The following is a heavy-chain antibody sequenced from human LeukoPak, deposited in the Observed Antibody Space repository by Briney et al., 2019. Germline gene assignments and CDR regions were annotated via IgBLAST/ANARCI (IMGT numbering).Heavy chain of an antibody. V-gene: IGHV3-48*04. CDR3: ARDCGSDCSQAFDI. Sequence: GGSLRLSCEASGFRFSDYSMNWVRQTPGKGLEWISYISSSDSTTYYTDSVRGRFTISRDNAKNSLYLQMNSLRVEDTAVYYCARDCGSDCSQAFDIWGQGTMVTVSS. D-gene: IGHD2-21*02. CDR1: GFRFSDYS. CDR2: ISSSDSTT. J-gene: IGHJ3*02.